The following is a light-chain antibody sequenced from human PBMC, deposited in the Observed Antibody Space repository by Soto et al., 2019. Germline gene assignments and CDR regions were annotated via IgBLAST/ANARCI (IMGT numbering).Light chain of an antibody. CDR1: QTISSY. CDR2: AAS. J-gene: IGKJ1*01. CDR3: QQYGSSPWT. Sequence: IQMTQSPSSLSASVGGRVTITCRASQTISSYLNWYQQTPGRAPALLISAASTLQSGVPSRFSGSGSGTDFTLTISSLQPEDFAVYYCQQYGSSPWTFGQGTKVEIK. V-gene: IGKV1-39*01.